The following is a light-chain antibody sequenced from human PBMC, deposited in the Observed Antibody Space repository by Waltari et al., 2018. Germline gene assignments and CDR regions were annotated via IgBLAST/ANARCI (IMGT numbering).Light chain of an antibody. CDR3: QQYNSYRS. Sequence: DIQMTQPPSPLSASVGDRVTITSRASQSISSWLAWYQQKPGEAPNLLIYKTSTLESGVPSRFSGSGSATEFTLTIDSLQPDDFATYYCQQYNSYRSFGQGTKVEIK. V-gene: IGKV1-5*03. CDR2: KTS. J-gene: IGKJ1*01. CDR1: QSISSW.